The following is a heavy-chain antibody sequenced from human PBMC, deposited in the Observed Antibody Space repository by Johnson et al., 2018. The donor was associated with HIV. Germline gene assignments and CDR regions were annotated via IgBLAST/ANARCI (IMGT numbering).Heavy chain of an antibody. CDR1: GFTFSSYD. CDR2: ISHDGTTT. CDR3: ARGGLTVAGWDAFDI. V-gene: IGHV3-30*14. J-gene: IGHJ3*02. D-gene: IGHD6-19*01. Sequence: QVQLVESGGGVVRPGGSLRLSCAASGFTFSSYDMHWARQAPGKGLEWVSLISHDGTTTAYADSVKGRYTISRENAKNSLYLRMNSLRAGDTAGYYCARGGLTVAGWDAFDIWGQGTMVTVSS.